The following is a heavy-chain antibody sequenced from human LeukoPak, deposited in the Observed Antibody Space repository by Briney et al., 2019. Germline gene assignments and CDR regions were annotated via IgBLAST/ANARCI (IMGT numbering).Heavy chain of an antibody. CDR3: ARDADSSGYHWLDY. V-gene: IGHV1-69*05. D-gene: IGHD3-22*01. CDR1: GGTFSSYA. CDR2: IIPIFGTA. Sequence: SVKVSCKASGGTFSSYAISWVRQAPGQGLEWMGRIIPIFGTANYAQKFQGRVTITTDESTSTAYMELSSLRSEDTAVYYCARDADSSGYHWLDYWGQGTLVTVSS. J-gene: IGHJ4*02.